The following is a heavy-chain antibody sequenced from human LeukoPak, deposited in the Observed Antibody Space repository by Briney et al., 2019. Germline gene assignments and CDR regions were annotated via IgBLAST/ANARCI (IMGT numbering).Heavy chain of an antibody. CDR2: IYYSGST. J-gene: IGHJ4*02. Sequence: SETLSLTCTVSGGSISSSSYYWGWIRQPPGKGLEWIGSIYYSGSTYYNPSLKSRVTISVDTSKNQFSLKLSSVTAADTAVYYCARYGYQLLMYYFDYWGQGTLVTVSS. V-gene: IGHV4-39*07. D-gene: IGHD2-2*01. CDR1: GGSISSSSYY. CDR3: ARYGYQLLMYYFDY.